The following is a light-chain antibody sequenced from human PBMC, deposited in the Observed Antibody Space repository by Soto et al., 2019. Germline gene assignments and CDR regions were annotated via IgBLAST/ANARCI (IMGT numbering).Light chain of an antibody. CDR2: EVS. Sequence: QSVLTQPASVSGSPGQSITISCSGTSSDIGSYNLVSWYQQHPGKAPKLMIYEVSKRPSGVSDRFSGSKSGNTASLTISGLQAEDETDYYSCSYAGTSTFVVFRTGTKVTVL. CDR3: CSYAGTSTFVV. J-gene: IGLJ1*01. CDR1: SSDIGSYNL. V-gene: IGLV2-23*02.